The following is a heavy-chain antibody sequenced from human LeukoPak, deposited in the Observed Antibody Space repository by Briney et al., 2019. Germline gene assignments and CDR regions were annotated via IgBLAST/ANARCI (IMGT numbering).Heavy chain of an antibody. CDR1: GGTFSSYA. V-gene: IGHV1-69*04. CDR2: IIPILGIA. D-gene: IGHD2-2*01. CDR3: ARDIPSRGYQLLYFQH. Sequence: GVSVKVSCKASGGTFSSYAISWVRQAPGQGLEWMGRIIPILGIANYARKFQGRVTITADKSTSTAYMELSSLRSEDTAVYYCARDIPSRGYQLLYFQHWGQGTLVTVSS. J-gene: IGHJ1*01.